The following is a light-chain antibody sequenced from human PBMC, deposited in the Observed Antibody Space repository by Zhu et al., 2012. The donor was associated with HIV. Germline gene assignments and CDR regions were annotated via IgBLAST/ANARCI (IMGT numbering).Light chain of an antibody. J-gene: IGKJ2*01. CDR3: QQYYTPSYT. V-gene: IGKV1-5*03. CDR1: QSVYKW. CDR2: EAS. Sequence: DIQMTQSPSTLSASVGDRVTITCRASQSVYKWLAWYQQKPEKAPKLLIYEASSLETEVPSRFSGSGSGTEFTLTISSLQPDDFATYSCQQYYTPSYTFGQGTKLQI.